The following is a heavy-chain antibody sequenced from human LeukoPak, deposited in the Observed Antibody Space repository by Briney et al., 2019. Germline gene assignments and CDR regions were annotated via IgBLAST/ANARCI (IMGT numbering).Heavy chain of an antibody. Sequence: GGSLRLSCAASGFTFSSYWMSWVRQAPGKGLEWVANIKQDGSEKYYVDSVKGRFTISRDNAKNSLYLQMNSLRSDDTAVYYCARGQLRLRSPLYNWNVGGYWGQGTLVTVSS. J-gene: IGHJ4*02. D-gene: IGHD1-1*01. V-gene: IGHV3-7*03. CDR3: ARGQLRLRSPLYNWNVGGY. CDR1: GFTFSSYW. CDR2: IKQDGSEK.